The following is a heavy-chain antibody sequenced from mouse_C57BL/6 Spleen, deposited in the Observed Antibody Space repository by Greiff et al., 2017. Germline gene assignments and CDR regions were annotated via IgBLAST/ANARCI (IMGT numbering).Heavy chain of an antibody. CDR2: IDPSDSYT. D-gene: IGHD2-1*01. CDR1: GYTFTSYW. CDR3: ARRDGNYGYYAMDY. V-gene: IGHV1-69*01. J-gene: IGHJ4*01. Sequence: VQLQQPGAELVMPGASVKLSCKASGYTFTSYWMHWVKQRPGPGLEWIGEIDPSDSYTNYNQKFKGKSTLTVDKSSSTAYMQLSSLTSEDSAVYYCARRDGNYGYYAMDYWGQGTSVTVSS.